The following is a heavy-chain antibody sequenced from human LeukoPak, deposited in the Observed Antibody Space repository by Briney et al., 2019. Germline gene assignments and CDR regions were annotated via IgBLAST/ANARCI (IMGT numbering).Heavy chain of an antibody. V-gene: IGHV3-66*01. J-gene: IGHJ4*02. Sequence: PGGSLRLSCAASGFTVTNYYMSWVRQVPGKGLEWVSVIYSGGDTFHADSVKGRFTLSRDNSKNILYLQMNSLRAEDTAVYYCTRDPDGWGQGTLVTVSS. CDR2: IYSGGDT. CDR1: GFTVTNYY. CDR3: TRDPDG.